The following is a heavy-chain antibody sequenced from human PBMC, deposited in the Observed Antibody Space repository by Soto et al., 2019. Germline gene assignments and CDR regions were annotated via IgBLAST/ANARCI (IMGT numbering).Heavy chain of an antibody. J-gene: IGHJ6*02. CDR1: GFTFSTYH. CDR2: IHSGGSRI. CDR3: ARDGSTVTTNYHYAMDV. D-gene: IGHD4-17*01. Sequence: LRLSCAASGFTFSTYHMNWVRQAPGKGLEWVSYIHSGGSRIYYADPVKGRFTISRDNAKNSLYLQMNSLRAEDTAVYYCARDGSTVTTNYHYAMDVWGQGTTVTVSS. V-gene: IGHV3-48*03.